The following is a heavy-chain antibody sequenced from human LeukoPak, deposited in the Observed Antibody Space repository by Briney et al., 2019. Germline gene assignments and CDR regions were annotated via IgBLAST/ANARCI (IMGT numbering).Heavy chain of an antibody. CDR1: GFTFSNAW. D-gene: IGHD3-22*01. CDR2: IKNKIDGGTT. Sequence: GGSLRLSCAASGFTFSNAWMSWVRQAPGKGLEWVGRIKNKIDGGTTDYAAPVKGRFTISRDDSKNTLYLQMNSLRAEDTAVYYCAKDFPEWGRSYYDTSSFGYFDYWGLGTLVTVSS. CDR3: AKDFPEWGRSYYDTSSFGYFDY. J-gene: IGHJ4*02. V-gene: IGHV3-15*01.